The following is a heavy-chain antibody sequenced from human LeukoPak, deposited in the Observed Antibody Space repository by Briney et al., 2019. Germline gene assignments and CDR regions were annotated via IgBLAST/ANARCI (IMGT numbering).Heavy chain of an antibody. CDR1: GGSISSGDYS. CDR2: IYHSGST. J-gene: IGHJ6*02. CDR3: ARVSGGSTYYYYYGMDV. Sequence: SQTLSLTCAVSGGSISSGDYSWSWIRQPPGKGLEWIGYIYHSGSTNYNPSLKSRVTISVDTSKNQFSLKLSSVTAADTAVYYCARVSGGSTYYYYYGMDVWGQGTTVTVSS. D-gene: IGHD2-15*01. V-gene: IGHV4-30-2*01.